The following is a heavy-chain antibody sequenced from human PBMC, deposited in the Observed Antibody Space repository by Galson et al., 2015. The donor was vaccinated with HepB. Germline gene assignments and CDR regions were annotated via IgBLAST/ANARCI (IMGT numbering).Heavy chain of an antibody. Sequence: SLRLSCAASGFTFSSYAMSWVRQAPGKGLEWVSAISGSGGSTYYADSVKGRFTISRDNSKNTLYLQMNSLRAEDTAVYYCAKDRGKGLEWLLEALDYWGQGTLVTVSS. CDR3: AKDRGKGLEWLLEALDY. V-gene: IGHV3-23*01. J-gene: IGHJ4*02. CDR2: ISGSGGST. CDR1: GFTFSSYA. D-gene: IGHD3-3*01.